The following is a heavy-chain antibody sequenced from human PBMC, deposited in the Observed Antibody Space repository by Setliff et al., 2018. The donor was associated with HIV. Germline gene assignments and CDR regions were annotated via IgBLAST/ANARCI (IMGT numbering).Heavy chain of an antibody. V-gene: IGHV4-61*09. CDR1: GGSISSGNYY. Sequence: SETLSLTCNVSGGSISSGNYYWSWIRQPAGKGLEWIGHIYTSGSTNYNPSLKNRVTISLDTSKNQFSLKLSSVTAADTAVYYCATYADRESNRFDPWGQGTLVTVSS. CDR3: ATYADRESNRFDP. D-gene: IGHD3-10*01. J-gene: IGHJ5*02. CDR2: IYTSGST.